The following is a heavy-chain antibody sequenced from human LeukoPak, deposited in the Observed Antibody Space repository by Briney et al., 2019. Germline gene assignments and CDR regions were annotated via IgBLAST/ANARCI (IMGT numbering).Heavy chain of an antibody. V-gene: IGHV1-2*02. CDR1: GYTFTGYY. J-gene: IGHJ4*02. Sequence: ASVKVSCKASGYTFTGYYIHWVRQAPGQGLEWIGWINPNNGGTNYAQKFQDRVTMTRDTSISTAYMELSRLTSDGTAVYYCARDQNFHGSGGYYGIDCWGQGTLVTVSS. CDR3: ARDQNFHGSGGYYGIDC. D-gene: IGHD3-22*01. CDR2: INPNNGGT.